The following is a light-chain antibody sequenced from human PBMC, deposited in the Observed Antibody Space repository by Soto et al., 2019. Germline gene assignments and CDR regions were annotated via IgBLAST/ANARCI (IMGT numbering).Light chain of an antibody. Sequence: QSVLTQPASVSGSPGQSITISCTGTSSDVGGYNAVSWYQQHPGKAPKLMIYDVTNRPSGASNRFSGSKSGNTASLTISGLQAEDEADYYCGSYAPGGDYVFGTGTKPTVL. V-gene: IGLV2-14*01. CDR2: DVT. CDR1: SSDVGGYNA. CDR3: GSYAPGGDYV. J-gene: IGLJ1*01.